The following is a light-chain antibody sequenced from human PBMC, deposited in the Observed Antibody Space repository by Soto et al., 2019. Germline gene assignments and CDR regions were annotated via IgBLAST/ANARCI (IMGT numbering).Light chain of an antibody. CDR1: QSVSSSY. CDR3: QQYGSSSYT. J-gene: IGKJ2*01. V-gene: IGKV3-20*01. CDR2: DAS. Sequence: EIVLTQSPGTLSLSPGERATLSCRASQSVSSSYLAWYQQKPGQAPRLLIYDASSRATGIQDRFSGSGSGTDFPLTISRLEPEDCAVYYCQQYGSSSYTFGQGTKLEIK.